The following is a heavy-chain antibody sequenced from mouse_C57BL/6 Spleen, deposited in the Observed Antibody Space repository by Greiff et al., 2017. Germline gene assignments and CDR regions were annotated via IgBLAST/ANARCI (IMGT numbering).Heavy chain of an antibody. CDR2: IDPSDSYT. CDR3: AKDGYYGSSYGFAY. Sequence: VQLQQPGAELVRPGTSVKLSCKASGYTFTSYWMHWVKQRPGQGLEWIGVIDPSDSYTNYNQKFKGKATLTVDTSSSTAYMQLSSLTSEDSAVYYCAKDGYYGSSYGFAYWGQGTLVTVSA. V-gene: IGHV1-59*01. J-gene: IGHJ3*01. D-gene: IGHD1-1*01. CDR1: GYTFTSYW.